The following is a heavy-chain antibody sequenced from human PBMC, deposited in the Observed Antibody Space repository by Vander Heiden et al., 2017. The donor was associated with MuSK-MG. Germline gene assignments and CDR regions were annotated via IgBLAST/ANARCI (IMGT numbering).Heavy chain of an antibody. Sequence: EVQLVESGGGLVQPGGSLRLSCAAPGFTFSSYWLHWVRQPPGKGLVWVSRINSDGSSTSYADSVKGRFTISRDNAKNTLYLQMNSLRAEDTAVYYCARDGFYDFWSGYYNPYYYYYGMDVWGQGNTVTVSS. D-gene: IGHD3-3*01. V-gene: IGHV3-74*01. CDR1: GFTFSSYW. J-gene: IGHJ6*02. CDR3: ARDGFYDFWSGYYNPYYYYYGMDV. CDR2: INSDGSST.